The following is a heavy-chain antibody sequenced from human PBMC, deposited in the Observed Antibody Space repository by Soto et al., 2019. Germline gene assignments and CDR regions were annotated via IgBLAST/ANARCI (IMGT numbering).Heavy chain of an antibody. CDR3: AKVRGWDPYSSGFYYFEY. CDR2: ISGSGGST. Sequence: GGSLRLSCAASGFTFSSYAMSWVRQAPGKGLEWVSAISGSGGSTYYADSVKGRFTISRDTSKNTLYLHLSGLRAEDTAVYYCAKVRGWDPYSSGFYYFEYWGQGTLVTVSS. D-gene: IGHD6-19*01. J-gene: IGHJ4*02. V-gene: IGHV3-23*01. CDR1: GFTFSSYA.